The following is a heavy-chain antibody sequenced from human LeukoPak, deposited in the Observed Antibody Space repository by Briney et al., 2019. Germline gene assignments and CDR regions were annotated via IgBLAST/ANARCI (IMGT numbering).Heavy chain of an antibody. J-gene: IGHJ3*02. V-gene: IGHV3-74*01. CDR3: ARGLGESGPSDAFDI. CDR1: GFTLSSCW. CDR2: INSDGSNS. D-gene: IGHD3-10*01. Sequence: GSLRLSCAASGFTLSSCWMHWVRQAPGKGLVWVSRINSDGSNSRYADSVKGRFTISRDNAKNSLYLQMNSLRADDTAVYYCARGLGESGPSDAFDIWGQGTMDTVSS.